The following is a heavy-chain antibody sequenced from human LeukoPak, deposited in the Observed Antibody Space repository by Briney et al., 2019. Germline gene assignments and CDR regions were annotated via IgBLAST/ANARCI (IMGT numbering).Heavy chain of an antibody. D-gene: IGHD2-8*01. V-gene: IGHV3-7*01. Sequence: PGGSLRLYCAASEFTLSRNWMNWVRQAPGKGLEWVAIIKQDGSEKYYVDSVKGRFTISRDNAKNSLYLQMNSLRAEDTAVYYCARGNGFIIDYWGQGTLVAVSS. CDR3: ARGNGFIIDY. CDR1: EFTLSRNW. J-gene: IGHJ4*02. CDR2: IKQDGSEK.